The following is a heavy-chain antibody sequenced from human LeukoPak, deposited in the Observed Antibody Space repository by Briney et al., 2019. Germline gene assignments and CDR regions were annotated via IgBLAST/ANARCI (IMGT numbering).Heavy chain of an antibody. CDR3: ARASEVTRSRWYVPPFDS. V-gene: IGHV1-69*08. Sequence: SVKVSCKASGGTFSNYIVSWVRQAPGQGLEWMGRITPILGSTNYAQKLQGRVTFSADKSTSTVYMELTSLRSEDTAVYYCARASEVTRSRWYVPPFDSWGQGTLVTVSS. CDR2: ITPILGST. J-gene: IGHJ5*01. CDR1: GGTFSNYI. D-gene: IGHD6-13*01.